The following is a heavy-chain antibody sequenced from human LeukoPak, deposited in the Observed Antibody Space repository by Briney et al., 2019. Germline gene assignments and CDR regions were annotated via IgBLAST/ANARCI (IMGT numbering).Heavy chain of an antibody. D-gene: IGHD4/OR15-4a*01. Sequence: QPGGSLRLSCAASGVTFSNYWMHWVRQAPGMGLVWVSRIHSDGSATYYADSVRGRFTISRDNAKNTLYLQMNSLRAEDTAVYYCASSVFGANSRGLDCWGQGILVTVSS. CDR2: IHSDGSAT. CDR3: ASSVFGANSRGLDC. V-gene: IGHV3-74*01. J-gene: IGHJ4*02. CDR1: GVTFSNYW.